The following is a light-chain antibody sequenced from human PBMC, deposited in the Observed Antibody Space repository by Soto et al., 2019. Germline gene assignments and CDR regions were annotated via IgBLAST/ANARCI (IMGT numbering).Light chain of an antibody. CDR1: QTVSDMY. CDR3: QHYGTSAL. J-gene: IGKJ3*01. V-gene: IGKV3-20*01. CDR2: AS. Sequence: EIVLTQSPGTLSLSPGERATLSCRASQTVSDMYLAWYQQKPGQAPRLLIYASNRATGIPDGFSGSGSGTDFTLTIGRLEPEDFAVYYCQHYGTSALFGPGTKVDIK.